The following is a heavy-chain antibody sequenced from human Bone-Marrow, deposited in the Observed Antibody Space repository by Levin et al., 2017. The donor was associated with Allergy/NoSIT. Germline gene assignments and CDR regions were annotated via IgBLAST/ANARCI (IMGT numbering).Heavy chain of an antibody. D-gene: IGHD3-22*01. CDR3: ARGGDSSGYYRTINDY. Sequence: LSLTCAASGFTFSSYAMHWVRQAPGKGLEWVAVISYDGSNKYYADSVKGRFTISRDNSKNTLYLQMNSLRAEDTAVYYCARGGDSSGYYRTINDYWGQGTLVTVSS. V-gene: IGHV3-30*04. CDR2: ISYDGSNK. CDR1: GFTFSSYA. J-gene: IGHJ4*02.